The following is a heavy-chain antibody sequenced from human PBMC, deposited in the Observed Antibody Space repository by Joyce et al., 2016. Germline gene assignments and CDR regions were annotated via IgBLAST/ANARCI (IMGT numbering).Heavy chain of an antibody. D-gene: IGHD3-16*01. CDR2: ISGTSYYI. CDR3: ARGGISYYYAMDV. J-gene: IGHJ6*02. V-gene: IGHV3-21*01. CDR1: GFTFSSWS. Sequence: QLVESGGGVVKPGGSLRLSCEASGFTFSSWSMSWFRQAPGKGRGWVAAISGTSYYIFHAETGRGRFTVSRDNAKKTLYLQMNSLRAEDSAVFYCARGGISYYYAMDVWGQGTTVTVSS.